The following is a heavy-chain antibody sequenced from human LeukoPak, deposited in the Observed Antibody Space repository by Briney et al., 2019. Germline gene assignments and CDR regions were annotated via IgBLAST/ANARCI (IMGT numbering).Heavy chain of an antibody. V-gene: IGHV3-30*02. CDR2: IRSDGSNT. CDR3: ARGGNHGDYWYFDL. CDR1: GFTFSKYG. Sequence: PGGSLRLSCAASGFTFSKYGMHWVRQAPGKGLEWVAFIRSDGSNTHYADSVKGRFTISRDNSKNTLYLQMNSLRAEDTAVYYCARGGNHGDYWYFDLWGRGTLVTVSS. J-gene: IGHJ2*01. D-gene: IGHD4-17*01.